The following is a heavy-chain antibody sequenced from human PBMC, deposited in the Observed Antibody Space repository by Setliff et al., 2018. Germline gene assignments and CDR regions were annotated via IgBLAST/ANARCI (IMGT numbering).Heavy chain of an antibody. Sequence: ASVKVSCKASGFTFKTYSFSWIRQAPGQGLEWVGWISDYNGNTIYAQNFQDRVTMTTXXXTXTXXXXXRSLGSDDTAVYYCATFRGYTYGYDYWGQGTLVTVSS. J-gene: IGHJ4*02. CDR2: ISDYNGNT. V-gene: IGHV1-18*01. D-gene: IGHD5-18*01. CDR3: ATFRGYTYGYDY. CDR1: GFTFKTYS.